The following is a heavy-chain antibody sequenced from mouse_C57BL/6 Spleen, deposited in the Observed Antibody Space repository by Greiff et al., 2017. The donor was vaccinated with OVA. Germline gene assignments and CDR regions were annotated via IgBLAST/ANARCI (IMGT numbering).Heavy chain of an antibody. V-gene: IGHV1-64*01. CDR3: ARQGGWSYYFDY. Sequence: QVQLQQPGAELVKPGASVKLSCKASGYTFTSYWMHWVKQRPGQGLEWIGMIHPNSGSTNYNEKFKSKATLTVDKSSSTAYMQLSSLTSEDSAVYYCARQGGWSYYFDYWGRGTTLTVSS. CDR1: GYTFTSYW. J-gene: IGHJ2*01. D-gene: IGHD2-3*01. CDR2: IHPNSGST.